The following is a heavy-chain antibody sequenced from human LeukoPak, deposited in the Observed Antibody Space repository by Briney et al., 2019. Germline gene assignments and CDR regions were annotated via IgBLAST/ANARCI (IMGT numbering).Heavy chain of an antibody. V-gene: IGHV3-9*03. CDR3: AKDIRYSRNRALGY. Sequence: PGRSLRLSCAASGFTFDDYAMHWVRQAPGKGLEWVSGISWNSGSIGYADSVKGRFTISRDNAKNSLYLQMNSLRAEDMALYYCAKDIRYSRNRALGYWGRGTLVTVSS. J-gene: IGHJ4*02. CDR1: GFTFDDYA. CDR2: ISWNSGSI. D-gene: IGHD6-13*01.